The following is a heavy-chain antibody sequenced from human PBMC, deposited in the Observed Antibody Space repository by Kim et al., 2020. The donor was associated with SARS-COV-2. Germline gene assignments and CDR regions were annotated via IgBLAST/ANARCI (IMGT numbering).Heavy chain of an antibody. Sequence: GGSLRLSCAASGFTFTTYNMNWVRQAPGKGLEWISYISVTDAIYYADSVKGRFTISRDYAKNSLDLQMNSLRDEDTAVYYCARDWNWGIDVWGQGTLVTVSP. CDR1: GFTFTTYN. CDR2: ISVTDAI. V-gene: IGHV3-48*02. J-gene: IGHJ4*02. CDR3: ARDWNWGIDV. D-gene: IGHD7-27*01.